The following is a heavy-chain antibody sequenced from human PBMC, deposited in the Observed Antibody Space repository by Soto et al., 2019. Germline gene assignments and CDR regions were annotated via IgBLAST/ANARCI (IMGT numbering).Heavy chain of an antibody. Sequence: QLQLQESGSGLVKPSQTLSLTCAVSGGSISSGGYSWSWIRQPPGKGLEWIGYIYHSGSTYYNPSLKSRVTISVDRSKNQFSLKLSSVTAADTAVYYCARAVPYLPSYYDSSGYFDYWGQGTLVTVSS. CDR3: ARAVPYLPSYYDSSGYFDY. D-gene: IGHD3-22*01. CDR1: GGSISSGGYS. J-gene: IGHJ4*02. V-gene: IGHV4-30-2*01. CDR2: IYHSGST.